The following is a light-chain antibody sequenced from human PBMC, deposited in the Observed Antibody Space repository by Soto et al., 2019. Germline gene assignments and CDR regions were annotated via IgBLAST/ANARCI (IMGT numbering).Light chain of an antibody. CDR2: DAS. Sequence: EILLTHSPATLSLSPGERATLSCRASQSVSSYLAWYQQKPGQAPRLLIYDASNRATGIPARFSGSGSGTDFTLTISSLEPEDFEVYYCQQRSKRLTFGGGTKVDIK. CDR1: QSVSSY. V-gene: IGKV3-11*01. J-gene: IGKJ4*01. CDR3: QQRSKRLT.